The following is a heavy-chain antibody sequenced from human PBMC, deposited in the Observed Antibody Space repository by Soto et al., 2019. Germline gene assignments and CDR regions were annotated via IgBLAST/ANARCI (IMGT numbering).Heavy chain of an antibody. CDR3: ARDLVAAAAYYYGMDV. Sequence: PGGSLRLSCAASGFTFSSDSMNWVRQAPGKGLEWVSYISSSSSTIYYADSVKGRFTISRDNAKNSLYLQMNSLRDEDTAVYYCARDLVAAAAYYYGMDVWGQGTTVTVSS. CDR1: GFTFSSDS. J-gene: IGHJ6*02. D-gene: IGHD6-13*01. V-gene: IGHV3-48*02. CDR2: ISSSSSTI.